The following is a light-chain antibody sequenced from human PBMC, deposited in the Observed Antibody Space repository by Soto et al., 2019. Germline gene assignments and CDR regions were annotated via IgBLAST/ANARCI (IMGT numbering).Light chain of an antibody. J-gene: IGKJ2*01. CDR1: HSVSTH. Sequence: DIQMTQSPSSLSASVGDRVTISCRASHSVSTHLSGLQQKPGKAPTLVIYDASTPQRGVPFRFSGSGSGTDFTLTISSLQPEDFATYSCQQTFSSPHTFGQGTKVEIK. V-gene: IGKV1-39*01. CDR2: DAS. CDR3: QQTFSSPHT.